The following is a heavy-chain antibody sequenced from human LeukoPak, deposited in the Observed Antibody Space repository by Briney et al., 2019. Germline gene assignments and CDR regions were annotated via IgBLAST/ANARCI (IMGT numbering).Heavy chain of an antibody. CDR3: ARDESVFDI. V-gene: IGHV1-2*02. J-gene: IGHJ3*02. CDR2: INPNSGGT. D-gene: IGHD5/OR15-5a*01. Sequence: ASGKLSCKASGYTFTGYYMHWVRQAPGQGLEWMGWINPNSGGTNYAQKFQGRVTMTTDTSSTTAYMELRSLRSDDTAMYYCARDESVFDIWGEGTGVTVSS. CDR1: GYTFTGYY.